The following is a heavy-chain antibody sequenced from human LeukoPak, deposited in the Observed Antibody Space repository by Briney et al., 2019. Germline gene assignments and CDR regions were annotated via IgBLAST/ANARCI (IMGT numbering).Heavy chain of an antibody. Sequence: GGSLRLSCAASGFTFSSYWMHWVRQAPGKGLVWVSRINSDGSSTSYADSVKGRFTISRDNAKNTLYLQMNSLRAEDTAVYYCARDPRTPYTIFGVVIIGYDAFDIWGQGTMVTVSS. D-gene: IGHD3-3*01. CDR2: INSDGSST. CDR1: GFTFSSYW. J-gene: IGHJ3*02. CDR3: ARDPRTPYTIFGVVIIGYDAFDI. V-gene: IGHV3-74*01.